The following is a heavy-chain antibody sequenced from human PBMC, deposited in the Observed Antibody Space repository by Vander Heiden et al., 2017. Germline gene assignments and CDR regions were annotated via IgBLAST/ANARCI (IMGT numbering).Heavy chain of an antibody. J-gene: IGHJ4*02. D-gene: IGHD6-19*01. CDR2: ISYDGSNK. CDR1: GFTFSSYA. V-gene: IGHV3-30-3*01. CDR3: ARDRISGWYIRGAIDY. Sequence: QVQLVESGGGVVQPGRSLRLSCAASGFTFSSYAMHWVRQAPGKGLEWVAVISYDGSNKYYADSVKGRFTISRDNSKNTLYLQMNSLRAEDTAVYYCARDRISGWYIRGAIDYWGQGTLVTVSS.